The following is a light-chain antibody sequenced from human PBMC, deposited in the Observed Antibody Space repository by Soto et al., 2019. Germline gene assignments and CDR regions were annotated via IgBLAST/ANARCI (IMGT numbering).Light chain of an antibody. Sequence: DIQMTQSPSSLSAAVGDRVAITCRASQRISTSLNWYQQRPGKSPELLIYGASDLQSGAPSRFSGLGSGTVFTLIISNLQPEGFATYYCQQSYSMPLTFGGGSKVEIK. J-gene: IGKJ4*02. CDR3: QQSYSMPLT. CDR1: QRISTS. CDR2: GAS. V-gene: IGKV1-39*01.